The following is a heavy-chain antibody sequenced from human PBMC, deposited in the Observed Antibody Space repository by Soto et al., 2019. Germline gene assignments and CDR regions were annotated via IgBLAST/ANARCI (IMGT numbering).Heavy chain of an antibody. V-gene: IGHV3-23*01. CDR1: GFTFSSYA. CDR3: AKSGGPYSSSIHHFDY. D-gene: IGHD6-13*01. Sequence: GGSLRLSCAASGFTFSSYAMSWVRQAPGKGLEWVSAISGSGGSTYYADSVKGRFTISRDNSKNTLYLQMNSLRAEDTAVYYCAKSGGPYSSSIHHFDYWGQGTLVTVSS. J-gene: IGHJ4*02. CDR2: ISGSGGST.